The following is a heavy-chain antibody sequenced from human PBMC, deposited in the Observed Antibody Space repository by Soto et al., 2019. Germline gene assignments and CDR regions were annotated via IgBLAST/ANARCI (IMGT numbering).Heavy chain of an antibody. V-gene: IGHV1-18*01. D-gene: IGHD3-10*01. CDR1: GYTFTAYD. CDR3: ARAGAAPYYYGLDV. Sequence: ASVKVSCKTSGYTFTAYDIYWVRQAPGQGLEWMGWIRAYNGDTNYAQKFQTRVTMTTDKSTDTAYMDLRSLTSDDTAIYYCARAGAAPYYYGLDVGGKGTTVTVSS. CDR2: IRAYNGDT. J-gene: IGHJ6*04.